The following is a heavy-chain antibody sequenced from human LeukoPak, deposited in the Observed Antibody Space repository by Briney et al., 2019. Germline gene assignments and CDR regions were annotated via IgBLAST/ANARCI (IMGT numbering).Heavy chain of an antibody. J-gene: IGHJ5*02. Sequence: PGGSLRLSCAASGFTFSSSVMSWVRQAPGKGLEWVSAISSSGGTTKYADSVKGRFTTSRDNSKKMLYLQMNSLRAEDTAVYYCARTERFDPWGQGTLVTVSS. CDR1: GFTFSSSV. V-gene: IGHV3-23*01. CDR3: ARTERFDP. D-gene: IGHD1-14*01. CDR2: ISSSGGTT.